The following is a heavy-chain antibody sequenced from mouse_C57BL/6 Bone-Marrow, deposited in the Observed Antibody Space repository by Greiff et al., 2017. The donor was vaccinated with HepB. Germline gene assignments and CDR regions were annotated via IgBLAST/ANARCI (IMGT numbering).Heavy chain of an antibody. V-gene: IGHV5-12*01. CDR3: ARACYGNNSFDY. Sequence: EVKVVESGGGLVQPGGSLKLSCAASGFTFSDYYMHWVRQTPEKRLEWVAYISNGGGSTYYQDTVKGRFTISIDKAKNTLYLQMSRLKSEDTAMYYCARACYGNNSFDYWGQGTLVTVSA. D-gene: IGHD1-1*01. CDR2: ISNGGGST. CDR1: GFTFSDYY. J-gene: IGHJ3*01.